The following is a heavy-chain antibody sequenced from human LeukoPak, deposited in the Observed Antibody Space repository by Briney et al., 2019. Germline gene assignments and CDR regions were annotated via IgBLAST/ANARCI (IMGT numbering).Heavy chain of an antibody. D-gene: IGHD6-13*01. Sequence: PSETLSLTCTVPGGSISSYYWSWIRQPPGKGLEWIGYIYYSGSTNYNPSLKSRVTISVDTSKNQFSLKLSSVTAADTAVYYCARGAAADLDYWGQGTLVTVSS. CDR1: GGSISSYY. CDR3: ARGAAADLDY. V-gene: IGHV4-59*01. J-gene: IGHJ4*02. CDR2: IYYSGST.